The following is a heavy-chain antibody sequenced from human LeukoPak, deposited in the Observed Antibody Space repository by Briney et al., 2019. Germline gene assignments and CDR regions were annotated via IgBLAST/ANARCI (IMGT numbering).Heavy chain of an antibody. CDR3: AREDYGGNSGTYFDY. CDR1: GDSVSSSSAA. D-gene: IGHD4-23*01. Sequence: SQTLSLTCAISGDSVSSSSAAWNWIRQSPSRGLEWLGRTYYRSKWYNEYAASVRSRITINPDTSKNQFSLQLNSVTPEDTAVYYCAREDYGGNSGTYFDYWGQGTLVTVSS. V-gene: IGHV6-1*01. J-gene: IGHJ4*02. CDR2: TYYRSKWYN.